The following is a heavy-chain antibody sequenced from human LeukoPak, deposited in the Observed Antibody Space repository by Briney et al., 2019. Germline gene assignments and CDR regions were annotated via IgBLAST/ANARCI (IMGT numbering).Heavy chain of an antibody. Sequence: ASVKVSCKASGGTFSSYAISWVRHAPGQGLEWMGGIIPIFGTANYAKTLQARVSITADESTSPASMELCSLRPEAPTVHYGARGVPYYDFWSARGQHAFDIWGQGTMVTVSS. CDR2: IIPIFGTA. CDR1: GGTFSSYA. V-gene: IGHV1-69*13. J-gene: IGHJ3*02. D-gene: IGHD3-3*01. CDR3: ARGVPYYDFWSARGQHAFDI.